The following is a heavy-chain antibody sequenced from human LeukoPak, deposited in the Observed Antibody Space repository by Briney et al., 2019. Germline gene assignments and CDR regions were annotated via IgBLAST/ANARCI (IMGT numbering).Heavy chain of an antibody. J-gene: IGHJ4*02. V-gene: IGHV3-48*01. CDR2: ISSSSSTI. Sequence: GGSLRLSCAASGLTISSYSMNWVRQAPGKGLQWVSYISSSSSTIYYADSVKGRFTISRDNAKNSLYLQMNSLRAEDTAVYYCARGISDSGGYFDYWGQGTLVTVSS. CDR1: GLTISSYS. CDR3: ARGISDSGGYFDY. D-gene: IGHD1-20*01.